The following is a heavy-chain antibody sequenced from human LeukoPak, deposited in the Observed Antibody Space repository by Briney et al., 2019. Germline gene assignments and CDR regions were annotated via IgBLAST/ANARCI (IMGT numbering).Heavy chain of an antibody. CDR3: ARGILYGGNLLFDY. J-gene: IGHJ4*02. CDR2: INPNSGGT. V-gene: IGHV1-2*02. D-gene: IGHD4-23*01. Sequence: ASVKVSCKASGYTFTGYYMNWVRQAPGQGLEWMGWINPNSGGTNYAQKFQGRVTMTRDTSISTAYMELSRLRSDDTAVYYCARGILYGGNLLFDYWGQGTLVTVSS. CDR1: GYTFTGYY.